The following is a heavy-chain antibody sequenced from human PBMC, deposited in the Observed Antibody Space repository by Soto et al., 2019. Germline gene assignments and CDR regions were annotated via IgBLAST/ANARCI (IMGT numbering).Heavy chain of an antibody. J-gene: IGHJ6*02. D-gene: IGHD5-12*01. CDR1: GGTFSRYA. V-gene: IGHV1-69*01. CDR2: IIPIFGTA. CDR3: ARIRPSGYDPHYGMDV. Sequence: QVQLVQSGAEVKKPGSSVNVSCKASGGTFSRYAISWVRQAPGQGLEWMGGIIPIFGTANYAQKFQGRVTITADESTSTAYMELSSLRSEDTAVYYRARIRPSGYDPHYGMDVWGQGTTVTVSS.